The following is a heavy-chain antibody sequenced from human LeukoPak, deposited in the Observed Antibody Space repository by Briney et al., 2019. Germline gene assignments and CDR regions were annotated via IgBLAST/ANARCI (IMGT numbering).Heavy chain of an antibody. CDR3: ARARSPRLQGGSRYLDY. V-gene: IGHV4-34*01. CDR2: INHSGST. J-gene: IGHJ4*02. CDR1: GGSFSGYY. D-gene: IGHD2-15*01. Sequence: PSETLSLTCAVYGGSFSGYYWSWIRQPPGKGLEWIGEINHSGSTNYNPSLKSRVTISVDTSKNQFSLKLSSVTAADTAVYYCARARSPRLQGGSRYLDYWGQGTLVTVSS.